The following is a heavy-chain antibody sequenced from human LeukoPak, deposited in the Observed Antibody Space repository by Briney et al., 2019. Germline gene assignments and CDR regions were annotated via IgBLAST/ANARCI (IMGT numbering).Heavy chain of an antibody. CDR2: IIPIFGTA. CDR1: GGTFSSYA. J-gene: IGHJ6*02. D-gene: IGHD3-10*01. Sequence: SVKVSCKASGGTFSSYAISWVRQAPGQGLEWMGGIIPIFGTANYAQKFQGRVTMTRNTSISTAYMELSSLRSEDTAVYYCARSARPYYSHHPHYYGMDVWGQGTTVTVSS. V-gene: IGHV1-69*05. CDR3: ARSARPYYSHHPHYYGMDV.